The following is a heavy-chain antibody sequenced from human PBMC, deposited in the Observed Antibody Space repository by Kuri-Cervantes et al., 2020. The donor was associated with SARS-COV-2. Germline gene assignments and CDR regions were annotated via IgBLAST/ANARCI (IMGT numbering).Heavy chain of an antibody. V-gene: IGHV4-4*07. J-gene: IGHJ6*03. Sequence: ESLKISCTVSGGSISSYYWSWIRQPAGKGLEWIGRIYTSGSTNYNPSLKCRVTMSVDTSKNQFSLKLSSVTAADTAVYYCARRNMDVWGKGTTVTVSS. CDR1: GGSISSYY. CDR3: ARRNMDV. CDR2: IYTSGST.